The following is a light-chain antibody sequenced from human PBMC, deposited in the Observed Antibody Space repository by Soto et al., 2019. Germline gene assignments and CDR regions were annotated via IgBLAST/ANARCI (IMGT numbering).Light chain of an antibody. CDR2: SSN. J-gene: IGLJ2*01. V-gene: IGLV1-44*01. CDR3: AAWDDSLNGVV. CDR1: SSNIGSNS. Sequence: QSVLTQPPSASGTPGQRVTISCSGSSSNIGSNSVNWYQQLPGTAPKLLMYSSNQRPSGVPDRFSGSKSDTSASLAISGLQSEDEADYYCAAWDDSLNGVVFGGGTKVTVL.